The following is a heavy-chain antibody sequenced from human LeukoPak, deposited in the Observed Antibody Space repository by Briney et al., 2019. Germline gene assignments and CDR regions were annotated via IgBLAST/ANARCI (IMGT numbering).Heavy chain of an antibody. CDR2: IKSKTDGGTT. Sequence: GGSLRLSCAASGFTFSNAWMSWVRQAPGKGLEWVGRIKSKTDGGTTDYAAPVKGRFTISRDESKNTLYLQMNSLKTEDTAVYYCADYYYYYMDVWGKGTTVTVSS. CDR3: ADYYYYYMDV. J-gene: IGHJ6*03. CDR1: GFTFSNAW. V-gene: IGHV3-15*01.